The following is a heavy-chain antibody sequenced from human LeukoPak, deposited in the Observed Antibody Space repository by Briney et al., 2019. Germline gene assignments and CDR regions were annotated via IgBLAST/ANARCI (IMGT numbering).Heavy chain of an antibody. V-gene: IGHV3-23*01. CDR2: ISGSGAGT. Sequence: PGGSLRLSCAVSGVIFSNYAMAWVRQVPGKGLEWVSTISGSGAGTYYADSVKGRYTISRDNSKNTVFLQMNSPRAEDTAVYYCAKFAGDSSGLYSYFDYWGQGTLVTVSS. J-gene: IGHJ4*02. CDR1: GVIFSNYA. D-gene: IGHD6-19*01. CDR3: AKFAGDSSGLYSYFDY.